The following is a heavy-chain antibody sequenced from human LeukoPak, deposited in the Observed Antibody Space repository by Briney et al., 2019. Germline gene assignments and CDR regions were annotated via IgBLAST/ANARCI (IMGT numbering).Heavy chain of an antibody. Sequence: GGSLRLSCAASGFTFSSYAMSWVRQAPGKGLEWVSAISGSGGSTYYADSVKGRFTISRDSSKNTLYLQMDSLRAEDTAVYYCAKGAYRPYYYDSSGYYYYFDYWGQGTLVTVSS. CDR1: GFTFSSYA. CDR3: AKGAYRPYYYDSSGYYYYFDY. CDR2: ISGSGGST. D-gene: IGHD3-22*01. J-gene: IGHJ4*02. V-gene: IGHV3-23*01.